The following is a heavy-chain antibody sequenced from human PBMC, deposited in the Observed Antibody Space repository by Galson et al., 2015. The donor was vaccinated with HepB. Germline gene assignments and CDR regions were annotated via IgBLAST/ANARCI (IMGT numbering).Heavy chain of an antibody. D-gene: IGHD6-13*01. CDR2: ISSSSSYI. Sequence: SLRLSCAASGFTFSSYSMNWVRQAPGKGLEWVSSISSSSSYIYYADSVKGRFTISRDNAKNSLYLQMNSLRAEDTAVYYCARDLGGGQQLLNWFDPWGQGTLGTVSS. CDR1: GFTFSSYS. CDR3: ARDLGGGQQLLNWFDP. V-gene: IGHV3-21*01. J-gene: IGHJ5*02.